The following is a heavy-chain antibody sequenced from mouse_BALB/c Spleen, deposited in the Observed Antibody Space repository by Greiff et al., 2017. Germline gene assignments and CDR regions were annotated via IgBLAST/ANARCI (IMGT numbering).Heavy chain of an antibody. J-gene: IGHJ4*01. D-gene: IGHD2-13*01. Sequence: VQLKESGPELVKPGASVKISCKASGYSFTGYFMNWVMQSHGKSLEWIGRINPYNGDTFYNQKFKGKATLTVDKSSSTAHMELRSLASEDSAVYYCARGDGDYGRTMDYWGQGTTVTVSS. CDR2: INPYNGDT. CDR1: GYSFTGYF. CDR3: ARGDGDYGRTMDY. V-gene: IGHV1-20*02.